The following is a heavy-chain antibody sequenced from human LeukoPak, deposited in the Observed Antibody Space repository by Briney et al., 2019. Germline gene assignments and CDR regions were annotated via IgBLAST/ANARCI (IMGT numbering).Heavy chain of an antibody. D-gene: IGHD6-13*01. CDR3: ARGRLSSSSWYLRTTTNWFDP. CDR1: GGSISNYY. CDR2: IYYSGSS. J-gene: IGHJ5*02. Sequence: PSETLSLTCTVSGGSISNYYWSWIRQPPGKGLEWIGYIYYSGSSNYNPSLKSRVTISVDTSKNQFSLKLSSVTAADTAVYYCARGRLSSSSWYLRTTTNWFDPWGQGTLVTVSS. V-gene: IGHV4-59*12.